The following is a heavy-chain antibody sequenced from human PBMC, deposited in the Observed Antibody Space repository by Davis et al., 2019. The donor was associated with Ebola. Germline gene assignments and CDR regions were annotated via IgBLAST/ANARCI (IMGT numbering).Heavy chain of an antibody. CDR3: ARWNTVVLGVVDGPRFDY. V-gene: IGHV4-39*01. J-gene: IGHJ4*02. D-gene: IGHD3-10*01. Sequence: MPSETLSLTCTVSGASISSRSYYWGWIRQPPGKGLEWVGSFSYGDNTHYYNPSLRSRVTISVDTSRNQFSLKLSSATAADTAVYYCARWNTVVLGVVDGPRFDYWGPGTLVTVSS. CDR1: GASISSRSYY. CDR2: FSYGDNTH.